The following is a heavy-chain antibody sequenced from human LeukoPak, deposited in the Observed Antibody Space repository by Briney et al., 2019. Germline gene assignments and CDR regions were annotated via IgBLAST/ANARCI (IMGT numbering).Heavy chain of an antibody. CDR1: GFTFSSYC. D-gene: IGHD6-13*01. CDR2: ISNDGSDK. Sequence: GGSLRLSCAASGFTFSSYCMHWARQAPGKGLEWVAVISNDGSDKYYGDYVKGRFTISRDNSKNTLYLQMNSLRAEDTAVYYCAKDGDIGAAGYYFDYWGQGTLVTVSS. J-gene: IGHJ4*02. CDR3: AKDGDIGAAGYYFDY. V-gene: IGHV3-30*18.